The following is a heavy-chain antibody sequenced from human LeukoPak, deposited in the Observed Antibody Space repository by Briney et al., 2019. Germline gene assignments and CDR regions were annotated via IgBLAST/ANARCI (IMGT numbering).Heavy chain of an antibody. CDR3: ARGKYSFDY. Sequence: GGSLRLSCAASGFTFSDSYMSWIRQAPGKGLEYISYISSSGSTIYYADSVKGRFTLSRDNAKNSLSLEMDSLRAEDTAVYYCARGKYSFDYWGQGTLVTVSS. V-gene: IGHV3-11*01. CDR2: ISSSGSTI. CDR1: GFTFSDSY. J-gene: IGHJ4*02.